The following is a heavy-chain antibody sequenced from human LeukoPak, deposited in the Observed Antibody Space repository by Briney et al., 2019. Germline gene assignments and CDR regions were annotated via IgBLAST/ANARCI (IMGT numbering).Heavy chain of an antibody. CDR3: AKYSYGYPNWFDP. CDR1: GYSVSSSGYY. CDR2: TYYSGTT. Sequence: PSETLSLTCIVSGYSVSSSGYYWGWIRQPPGKGLEWIGNTYYSGTTYYNPSLKSRVTISVDTSKNQFSLKLSSVTAADTAVYYCAKYSYGYPNWFDPWGQGTLVTVSS. J-gene: IGHJ5*02. V-gene: IGHV4-39*07. D-gene: IGHD5-18*01.